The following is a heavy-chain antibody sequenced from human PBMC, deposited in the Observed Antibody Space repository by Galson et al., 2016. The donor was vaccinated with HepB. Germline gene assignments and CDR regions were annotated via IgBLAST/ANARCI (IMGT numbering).Heavy chain of an antibody. Sequence: SLRLSCAASGFTFSSYAMHWVRQAPGKGLEWVALISYDGSNKYYADSVKGRFTITRDDSTSTLYLQMNNLRAEDTAVYYCAKDHPSPGWPSFESWGQGTLVTVSS. V-gene: IGHV3-30-3*01. CDR2: ISYDGSNK. D-gene: IGHD6-19*01. CDR3: AKDHPSPGWPSFES. CDR1: GFTFSSYA. J-gene: IGHJ4*02.